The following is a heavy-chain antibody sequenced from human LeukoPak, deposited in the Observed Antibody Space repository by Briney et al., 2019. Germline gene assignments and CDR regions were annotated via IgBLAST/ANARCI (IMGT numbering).Heavy chain of an antibody. J-gene: IGHJ3*02. V-gene: IGHV1-18*01. CDR3: VRVSSSRGKLDAFDI. CDR1: GYTFTSYG. Sequence: ASVKVSCKASGYTFTSYGISWVRQAPGQGLEWMGWISAYNGNTNYAQKLQGRVTMTIDTSTNTAYMELRSLRSDDTAVYYCVRVSSSRGKLDAFDIWGQGTMVTVSS. D-gene: IGHD6-6*01. CDR2: ISAYNGNT.